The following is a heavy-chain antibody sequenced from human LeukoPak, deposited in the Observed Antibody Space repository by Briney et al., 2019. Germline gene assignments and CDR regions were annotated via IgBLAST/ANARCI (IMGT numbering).Heavy chain of an antibody. D-gene: IGHD3-9*01. Sequence: SETLSLTCSVSGGSISSYYWSWIRQPPGKGLEWIGYIYYSGSTNYNPSLKSRVTISVDTSKNQFSLKLSSVTAADTAVYYCARAVARRGEYYDILTGYYKGYYYYYYMDVWGKGTTVTISS. CDR3: ARAVARRGEYYDILTGYYKGYYYYYYMDV. J-gene: IGHJ6*03. CDR2: IYYSGST. V-gene: IGHV4-59*01. CDR1: GGSISSYY.